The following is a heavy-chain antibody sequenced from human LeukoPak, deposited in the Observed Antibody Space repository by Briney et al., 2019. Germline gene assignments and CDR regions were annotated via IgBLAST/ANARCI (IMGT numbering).Heavy chain of an antibody. CDR2: IYYSGST. Sequence: SEALSLTCTVSGGSISSSNYYWGWIRQPPGKGLEWIGSIYYSGSTYYNPSLKSRVTISVDTSKNQFSLKLSSVTAADTAVYYCARRLYSYGAYFDYWGQGTLVTVSS. V-gene: IGHV4-39*01. CDR3: ARRLYSYGAYFDY. J-gene: IGHJ4*02. D-gene: IGHD5-18*01. CDR1: GGSISSSNYY.